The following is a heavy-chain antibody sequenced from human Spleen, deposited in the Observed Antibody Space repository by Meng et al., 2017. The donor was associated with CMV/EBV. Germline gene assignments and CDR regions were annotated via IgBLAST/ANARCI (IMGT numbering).Heavy chain of an antibody. D-gene: IGHD4-17*01. CDR3: AHSNAIFYGDYDFDY. CDR2: IYWNDDK. Sequence: SGPTLVKPTQPLTLTCTFSGFSLSTSGVGVGWIRQPPGKALEWLALIYWNDDKRYSPSLKSRLTITKDTSKNQVVLTMTNMDPVDTATYYCAHSNAIFYGDYDFDYWGQGTLVTVSS. CDR1: GFSLSTSGVG. V-gene: IGHV2-5*01. J-gene: IGHJ4*02.